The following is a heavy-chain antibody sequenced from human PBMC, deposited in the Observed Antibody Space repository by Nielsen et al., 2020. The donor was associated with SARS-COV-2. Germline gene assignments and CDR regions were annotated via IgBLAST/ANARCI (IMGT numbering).Heavy chain of an antibody. CDR3: ARGTLSPVTTGDY. CDR2: ISSSTTHT. V-gene: IGHV3-11*05. D-gene: IGHD4-17*01. J-gene: IGHJ4*02. Sequence: GGSLRLSCAASGFTFTDYYMSWIRQAPGKGLEWVSFISSSTTHTDYADSVKGRFTISRDNAKNSLYLQMNSLRAEDTAVYYCARGTLSPVTTGDYWGQGTLVTVSS. CDR1: GFTFTDYY.